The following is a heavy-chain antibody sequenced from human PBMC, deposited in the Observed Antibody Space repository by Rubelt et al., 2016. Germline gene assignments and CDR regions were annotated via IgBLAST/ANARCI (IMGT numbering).Heavy chain of an antibody. Sequence: SAYNGNTNYAQKLQGRVTMTTDTSTSTAYMELRSLRSDDTAVYYCAKDLGGSSGWQAFDYWGQGTLVTVSS. CDR3: AKDLGGSSGWQAFDY. J-gene: IGHJ4*02. CDR2: SAYNGNT. D-gene: IGHD6-19*01. V-gene: IGHV1-18*01.